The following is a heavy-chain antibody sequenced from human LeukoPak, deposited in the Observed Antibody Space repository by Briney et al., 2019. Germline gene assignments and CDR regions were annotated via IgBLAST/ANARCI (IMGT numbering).Heavy chain of an antibody. J-gene: IGHJ4*02. CDR2: INPNSGGT. Sequence: GASVKVSCKGSGSTFTGYYIHWVRQAPGQGLEWMGWINPNSGGTNYAQKFQGRVTMTRDTSISTAYMELSRLRSDDTAVYYCARVFGDEAETAMLEGYWGEGTLVTVSS. D-gene: IGHD5-18*01. CDR3: ARVFGDEAETAMLEGY. V-gene: IGHV1-2*02. CDR1: GSTFTGYY.